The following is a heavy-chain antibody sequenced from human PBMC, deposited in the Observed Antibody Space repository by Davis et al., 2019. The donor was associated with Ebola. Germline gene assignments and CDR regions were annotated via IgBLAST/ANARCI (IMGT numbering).Heavy chain of an antibody. CDR2: IYPGDSDT. Sequence: KVSCKGSGYSFTSYWIGWVRQMPGKGLEWMGIIYPGDSDTRYSPSFQGQVTISADKSISTAYLQWSSLKASDTAMYYCARRARSYYDSSGLFEDYYMDVWGKGTTVTVSS. CDR3: ARRARSYYDSSGLFEDYYMDV. D-gene: IGHD3-22*01. V-gene: IGHV5-51*01. CDR1: GYSFTSYW. J-gene: IGHJ6*03.